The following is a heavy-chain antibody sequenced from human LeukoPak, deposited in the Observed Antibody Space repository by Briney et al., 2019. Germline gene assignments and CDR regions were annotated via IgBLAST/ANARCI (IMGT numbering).Heavy chain of an antibody. J-gene: IGHJ6*03. CDR3: AKALDKAGYFRLYYYYYMDV. D-gene: IGHD3-9*01. Sequence: GGSLRLSCAASGFTFSSYAMSWVRQAPGKGLEWVSAISGSGGSTYYADSVKGRFTISRDNSKNTLYLQMNSLRAEDTAVYYCAKALDKAGYFRLYYYYYMDVWGKGTTVTISS. V-gene: IGHV3-23*01. CDR1: GFTFSSYA. CDR2: ISGSGGST.